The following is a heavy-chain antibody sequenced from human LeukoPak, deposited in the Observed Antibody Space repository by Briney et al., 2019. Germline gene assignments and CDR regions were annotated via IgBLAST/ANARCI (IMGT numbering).Heavy chain of an antibody. CDR3: ARDSREDGMDV. CDR2: IIPILGIA. V-gene: IGHV1-69*04. J-gene: IGHJ6*02. CDR1: GGTFSSYA. D-gene: IGHD1-26*01. Sequence: SVKVSFKASGGTFSSYAIRWVRQAPGQGREWMGRIIPILGIANYAQKFQGRVTITADKSTSTAYMELSSLRSEDTAVYYCARDSREDGMDVWGQGTTVTVSS.